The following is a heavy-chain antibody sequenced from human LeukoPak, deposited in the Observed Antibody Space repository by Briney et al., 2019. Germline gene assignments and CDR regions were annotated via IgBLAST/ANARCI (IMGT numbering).Heavy chain of an antibody. Sequence: ASVKVSCQASGYTFPSYGISWVRRAPGQGLEWMGWISAYNGNTNYAHKLQGRVTMTTDTSTSTAYMELRSLRSDDTAVYYCERSGSYTYYFDYWGQGTLVTVSS. CDR1: GYTFPSYG. CDR3: ERSGSYTYYFDY. J-gene: IGHJ4*02. D-gene: IGHD1-26*01. CDR2: ISAYNGNT. V-gene: IGHV1-18*01.